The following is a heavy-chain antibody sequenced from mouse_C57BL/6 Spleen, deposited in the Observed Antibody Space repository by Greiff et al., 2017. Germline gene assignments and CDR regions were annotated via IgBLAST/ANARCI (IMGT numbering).Heavy chain of an antibody. J-gene: IGHJ1*03. CDR2: ISYSGST. Sequence: EVKLQESGPGLAKPSQTLSLTCSVTGYSITSDYWNWIRKFPGNKLEYMGYISYSGSTYYNPSLKSRISRTRDTSKNQYYLQLKSVTTDDTATDYCARESAYYYGSSYGYFDGWGTGTTVTVSS. CDR3: ARESAYYYGSSYGYFDG. CDR1: GYSITSDY. D-gene: IGHD1-1*01. V-gene: IGHV3-8*01.